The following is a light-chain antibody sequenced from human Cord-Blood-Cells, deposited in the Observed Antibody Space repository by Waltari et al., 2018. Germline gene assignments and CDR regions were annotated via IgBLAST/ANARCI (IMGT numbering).Light chain of an antibody. J-gene: IGKJ3*01. Sequence: IVMTQSPLSLPVTPGAPASISCRSSQSLLHSNGYNYLDWYLQKPGQSPQLLIYLGSNRASGVPDRFSGSGSGTDFTLKISRVEAEDVGVYYCMQALQTPRFTFGPGTKVDIK. CDR1: QSLLHSNGYNY. V-gene: IGKV2-28*01. CDR3: MQALQTPRFT. CDR2: LGS.